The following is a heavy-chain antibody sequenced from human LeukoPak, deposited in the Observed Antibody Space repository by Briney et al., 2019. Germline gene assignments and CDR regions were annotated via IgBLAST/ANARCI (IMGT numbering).Heavy chain of an antibody. D-gene: IGHD3-10*01. J-gene: IGHJ6*03. V-gene: IGHV3-23*01. CDR1: GFTFSSYW. Sequence: GGSLRLSCAASGFTFSSYWMSWVRQAPGKGLEWVSAISGSGGSIYYADSVKGRLTISRDNSKNTLYLQMNSLKGDDTAVYYCAKDSAFYYIDVWGKGTTVIISS. CDR3: AKDSAFYYIDV. CDR2: ISGSGGSI.